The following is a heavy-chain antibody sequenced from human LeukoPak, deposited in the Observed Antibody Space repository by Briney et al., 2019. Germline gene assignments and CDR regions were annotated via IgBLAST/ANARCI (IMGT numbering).Heavy chain of an antibody. CDR3: AEGGRIAAGGLDY. J-gene: IGHJ4*02. CDR2: IWYDGSNK. D-gene: IGHD6-13*01. CDR1: GFTFSSYG. Sequence: GGSLRLSCAASGFTFSSYGMHWVRQAPGKGLEWVAVIWYDGSNKYYADSVKGRFTISRDNSKNTLYLQMNSLRAEDTAVYYCAEGGRIAAGGLDYWGQGTLVTVSS. V-gene: IGHV3-33*06.